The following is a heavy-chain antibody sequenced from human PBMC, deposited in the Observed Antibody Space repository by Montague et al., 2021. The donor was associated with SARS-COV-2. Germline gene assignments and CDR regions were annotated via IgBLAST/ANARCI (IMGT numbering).Heavy chain of an antibody. CDR2: VKQSGSS. CDR3: ARRTDKWHWYYYTGFDV. D-gene: IGHD1-7*01. V-gene: IGHV4-34*01. CDR1: DGSLSDSL. J-gene: IGHJ6*02. Sequence: SETLSLTCAVYDGSLSDSLWSWIRQSPGKGLEWIGEVKQSGSSNYNPSLESRVDISVDMSKNQFSLNPLSVTAADTALYFCARRTDKWHWYYYTGFDVWGPGTAVTVSS.